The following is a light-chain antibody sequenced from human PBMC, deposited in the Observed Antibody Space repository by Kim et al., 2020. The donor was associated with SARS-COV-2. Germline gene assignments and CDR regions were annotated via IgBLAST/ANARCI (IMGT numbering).Light chain of an antibody. CDR1: RTLRHASSCTV. V-gene: IGKV2-28*01. CDR3: MKALLTPYT. J-gene: IGKJ2*01. Sequence: PSPNSFMPCRTLRHASSCTVYIWYLQKPLQTPQLLIYLGSNRAPGVPQRFSGSGSGTDFSLKISRVETEDVGVYYGMKALLTPYTFGQGTKLEI. CDR2: LGS.